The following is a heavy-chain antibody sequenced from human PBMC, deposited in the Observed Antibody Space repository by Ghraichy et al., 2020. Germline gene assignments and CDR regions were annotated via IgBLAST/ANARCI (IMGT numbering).Heavy chain of an antibody. V-gene: IGHV3-9*01. CDR2: ISWNSGSI. CDR3: ATSGELLMLEN. J-gene: IGHJ4*02. D-gene: IGHD3-10*01. Sequence: GGSLRLSCAASGFTFDDYAMHWVRQAPGKGLEWVSGISWNSGSIGYADSVKGRFTISRDNAKNSLYLQMNSLRAEDTALYYCATSGELLMLENWGQGTLVTVSS. CDR1: GFTFDDYA.